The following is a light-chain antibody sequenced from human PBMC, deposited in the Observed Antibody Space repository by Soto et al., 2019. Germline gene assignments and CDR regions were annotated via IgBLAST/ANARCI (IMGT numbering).Light chain of an antibody. CDR1: QSVNSY. CDR2: DAS. J-gene: IGKJ4*01. V-gene: IGKV3-11*01. CDR3: QQRSNWPPLLT. Sequence: EIVLTQSPATLSLSPGERATLSCRASQSVNSYLAWYQQKPGQAPRLLIYDASNRATGIPARFSGSGSGTDFTLTISSLEPEDFAVYYWQQRSNWPPLLTFGGGTKVEIK.